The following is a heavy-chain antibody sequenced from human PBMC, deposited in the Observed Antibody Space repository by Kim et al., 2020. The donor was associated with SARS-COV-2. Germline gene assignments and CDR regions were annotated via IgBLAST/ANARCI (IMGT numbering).Heavy chain of an antibody. V-gene: IGHV7-4-1*02. Sequence: ASVKVSCKAFGYTFTNYALVWVRQAPGQGLQWMGWINTKTGKVMYGRGSRGPFLFSLDTSVSTAYLQINSLKAEDSGTYYCARMSSANYYDTSDFYYREDALDIWGQGTAVTVSS. CDR1: GYTFTNYA. CDR2: INTKTGKV. CDR3: ARMSSANYYDTSDFYYREDALDI. D-gene: IGHD3-22*01. J-gene: IGHJ3*02.